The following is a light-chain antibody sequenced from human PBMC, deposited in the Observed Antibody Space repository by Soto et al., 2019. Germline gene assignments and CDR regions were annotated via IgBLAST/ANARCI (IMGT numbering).Light chain of an antibody. CDR2: DAS. CDR3: QQRRNWPQT. V-gene: IGKV3-11*01. Sequence: EIVLTQSPATLSLSPGERATLSCRASQSVSRSLAWYQQKSGQAPRLLIYDASNRATGIPTRFSGSGSGTHFTLPIGSREPEDFAVYYCQQRRNWPQTFGRGPEVELK. CDR1: QSVSRS. J-gene: IGKJ1*01.